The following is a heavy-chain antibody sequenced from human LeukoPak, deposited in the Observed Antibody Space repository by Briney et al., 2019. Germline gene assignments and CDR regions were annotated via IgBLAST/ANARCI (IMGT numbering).Heavy chain of an antibody. CDR1: GGSITNDNYY. D-gene: IGHD2-15*01. CDR2: IYYSGNP. J-gene: IGHJ5*02. Sequence: PSETLSLTCTVSGGSITNDNYYWSWIRQHPGKGLEWIGYIYYSGNPYYNPSLKSRVTMSVDTSKNQFSLKLSSVTAADTAVYYCARDVGFCSGGSCYPYNWFDPWGQGTLVSVSS. CDR3: ARDVGFCSGGSCYPYNWFDP. V-gene: IGHV4-31*03.